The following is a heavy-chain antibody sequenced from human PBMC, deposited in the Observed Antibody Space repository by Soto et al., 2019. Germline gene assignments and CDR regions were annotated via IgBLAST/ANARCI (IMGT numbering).Heavy chain of an antibody. Sequence: PSETLSLTWTVSGGSISSGDYYWSWIRRPPGKGLEWIGYIYYSGSTYYNPSLKSRVTISIDTSKNQFSLKLSSVTAADTAVYYCARENYDSIGWLDHWGQGTLVTVSS. CDR2: IYYSGST. CDR1: GGSISSGDYY. V-gene: IGHV4-30-4*01. CDR3: ARENYDSIGWLDH. D-gene: IGHD3-22*01. J-gene: IGHJ4*02.